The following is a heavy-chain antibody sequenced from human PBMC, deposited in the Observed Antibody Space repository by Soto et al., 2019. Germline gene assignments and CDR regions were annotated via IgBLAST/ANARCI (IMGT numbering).Heavy chain of an antibody. V-gene: IGHV1-18*01. CDR3: ARVWANDAFDI. J-gene: IGHJ3*02. CDR1: GYTFTSYD. CDR2: MNAYSGNT. D-gene: IGHD3-16*01. Sequence: ASVKVSCKASGYTFTSYDINWVRQATGQGLEWMGWMNAYSGNTNYAQKLQGRVTMTTDTSTSTAYMELRSLRSDDTAVYYCARVWANDAFDIWGQGTMVTVSS.